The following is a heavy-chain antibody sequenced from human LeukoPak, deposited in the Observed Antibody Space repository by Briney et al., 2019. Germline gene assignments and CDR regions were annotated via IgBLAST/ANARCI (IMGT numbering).Heavy chain of an antibody. D-gene: IGHD1-26*01. Sequence: PSQTLSLTCTVSGGSISSGGYYWSWIRQHPGKGLEWIGYIYYSGSTYYNPSLKSRVTISVDTSKNQFSLKLSSVTAADTAVYYCARDLGSGSYSRARGFDIWGQGTMVTVSS. CDR2: IYYSGST. CDR1: GGSISSGGYY. CDR3: ARDLGSGSYSRARGFDI. V-gene: IGHV4-31*03. J-gene: IGHJ3*02.